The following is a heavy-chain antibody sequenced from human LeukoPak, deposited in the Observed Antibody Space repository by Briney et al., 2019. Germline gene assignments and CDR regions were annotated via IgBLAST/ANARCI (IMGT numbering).Heavy chain of an antibody. Sequence: SETLSLTCAVYGGSFSGYYWGWIRQPPGKGLEWIGEINHSGSTNYNLSLKTRVTISVDPSTNQFSLRLSSVTAADTVVYYCARAQTHCSSTSCYWYYFDYWAQGTLVTVSS. CDR1: GGSFSGYY. J-gene: IGHJ4*02. CDR2: INHSGST. V-gene: IGHV4-34*01. CDR3: ARAQTHCSSTSCYWYYFDY. D-gene: IGHD2-2*01.